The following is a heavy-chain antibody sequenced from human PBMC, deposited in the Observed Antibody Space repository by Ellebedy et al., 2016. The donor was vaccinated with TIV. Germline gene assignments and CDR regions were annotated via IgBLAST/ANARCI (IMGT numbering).Heavy chain of an antibody. V-gene: IGHV3-74*01. Sequence: GESLKISCAASGFTFSNYWMHWVRQAPGKGLVWVSRINRDGSSTSYADSVKGRFTISRDNAKNTLYLQMNSLRVDDTAVYYCAEEGGSSRGASGMDVWGQGTAVVVSS. D-gene: IGHD6-6*01. CDR2: INRDGSST. CDR3: AEEGGSSRGASGMDV. CDR1: GFTFSNYW. J-gene: IGHJ6*02.